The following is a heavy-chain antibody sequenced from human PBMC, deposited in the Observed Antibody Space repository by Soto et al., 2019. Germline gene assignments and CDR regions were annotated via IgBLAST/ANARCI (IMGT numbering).Heavy chain of an antibody. CDR1: GYTFTSYG. D-gene: IGHD2-15*01. J-gene: IGHJ6*02. CDR3: ARDRKIVVVAANYYYFYGMDV. V-gene: IGHV1-18*01. CDR2: ISAYNGNT. Sequence: GASVKVSCKASGYTFTSYGISWVRQAPGQGLEWMGWISAYNGNTNYAQKLQGRVTMTTDTSTSTAYMELRSLRSDDTAVYYCARDRKIVVVAANYYYFYGMDVWGQGPTFTVSS.